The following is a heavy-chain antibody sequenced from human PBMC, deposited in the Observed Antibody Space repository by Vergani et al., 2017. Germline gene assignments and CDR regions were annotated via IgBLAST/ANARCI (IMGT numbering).Heavy chain of an antibody. CDR3: ARILITGVVDD. Sequence: QESGPGLVKPSETLSLTCTVSGFSLSNARMGVSWIRQPPGKALEWLAHILSNDEKSYSTSLKSRLTSSKDTSKSQVVLTMTNMDPVDTATYYCARILITGVVDDWGQGTLVTVSS. V-gene: IGHV2-26*01. CDR2: ILSNDEK. CDR1: GFSLSNARMG. D-gene: IGHD2-2*01. J-gene: IGHJ4*02.